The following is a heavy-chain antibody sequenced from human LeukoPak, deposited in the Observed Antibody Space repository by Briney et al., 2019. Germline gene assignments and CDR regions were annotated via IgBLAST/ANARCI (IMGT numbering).Heavy chain of an antibody. Sequence: SQTLSLTCTVSGGSISSGDYYWSWIRQPPGKGLEGIGYIYYSGSTYYNPSLKSRVTISVDTSKNQFSLKLSSVTAADTAVYYCARSDSSGYQIDYWGQGTLVTVSS. CDR3: ARSDSSGYQIDY. J-gene: IGHJ4*02. CDR1: GGSISSGDYY. CDR2: IYYSGST. D-gene: IGHD3-22*01. V-gene: IGHV4-30-4*01.